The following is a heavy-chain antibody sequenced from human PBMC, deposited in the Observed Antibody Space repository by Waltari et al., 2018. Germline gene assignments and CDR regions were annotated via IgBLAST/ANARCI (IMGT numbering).Heavy chain of an antibody. J-gene: IGHJ3*02. D-gene: IGHD3-22*01. CDR2: CSADNGNT. V-gene: IGHV1-18*01. CDR3: ARDRRSGYYHDACDI. Sequence: QAQLVQSGAEVKKPGASVKVSCEASGYTFTTYGISWVRQAPGQGFEWMRWCSADNGNTDYAQKFLGRVTMTTDTSTGTVSMELRSLRSDDTAVYYCARDRRSGYYHDACDIWGQGTMVTVSS. CDR1: GYTFTTYG.